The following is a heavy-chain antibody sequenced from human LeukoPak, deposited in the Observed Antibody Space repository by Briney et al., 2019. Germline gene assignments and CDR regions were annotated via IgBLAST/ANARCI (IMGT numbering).Heavy chain of an antibody. V-gene: IGHV4-59*01. CDR1: GGCISSYY. CDR3: ARGYYWYFDL. CDR2: IYYSGST. J-gene: IGHJ2*01. Sequence: SETLSLTCTVSGGCISSYYWSWIRQPPGKGLEWIGYIYYSGSTNYNPSLKSRVTLSVDTSKNQFSLKLSSVTAADTAVYYCARGYYWYFDLWGRGTLVTVSS.